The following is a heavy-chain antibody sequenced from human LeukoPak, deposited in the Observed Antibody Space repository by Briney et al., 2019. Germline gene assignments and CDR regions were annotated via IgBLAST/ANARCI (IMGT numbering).Heavy chain of an antibody. V-gene: IGHV3-23*01. CDR2: ISGSGGST. D-gene: IGHD6-19*01. CDR3: TRDLAEVPGPRMDV. Sequence: GGSLRLSCAASGFTFSSYAMSWVRQAPGKGLEWVSAISGSGGSTYYADSVKGRFTISRDNARNSLYLQMDSLRDDDTAIYFCTRDLAEVPGPRMDVWGQGTTVTVSS. CDR1: GFTFSSYA. J-gene: IGHJ6*02.